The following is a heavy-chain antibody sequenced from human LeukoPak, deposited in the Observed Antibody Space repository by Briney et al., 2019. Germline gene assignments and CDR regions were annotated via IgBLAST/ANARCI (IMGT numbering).Heavy chain of an antibody. CDR3: ARLGVTASYYYGMDV. D-gene: IGHD1-14*01. V-gene: IGHV1-46*01. Sequence: ASVKVPCKASGYTFTSYYMHWVRQAPGQGLEWMGIINPSGGSTGYAQKFQGRVTMTRDTSTSTVYMELSSLRSEDTAVYYCARLGVTASYYYGMDVWGQGTTVTVSS. CDR1: GYTFTSYY. CDR2: INPSGGST. J-gene: IGHJ6*02.